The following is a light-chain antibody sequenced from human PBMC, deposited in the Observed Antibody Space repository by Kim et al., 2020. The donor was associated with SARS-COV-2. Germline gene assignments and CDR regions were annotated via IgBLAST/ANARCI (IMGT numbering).Light chain of an antibody. CDR2: DAS. V-gene: IGKV3-15*01. CDR1: QNVSSN. CDR3: QQYNNWPLT. Sequence: VSPGERTALSCRASQNVSSNLAWYQQKPGQAPRLLIYDASTRATGIPARFSGSGSGTEFTLTISSLQSEDFAVYYCQQYNNWPLTFGGGTKVDIK. J-gene: IGKJ4*01.